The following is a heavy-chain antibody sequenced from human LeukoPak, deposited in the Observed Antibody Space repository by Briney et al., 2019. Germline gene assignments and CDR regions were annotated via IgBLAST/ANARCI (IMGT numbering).Heavy chain of an antibody. Sequence: GGSLRLSCAASGFTFSSEVMHWVRQAPGKGPEYVSTITAGGDQTYDAESVKGRFTISRDNSKGTLYLQMGSLRVEDTAVYYCVRDYSATYAFDYWGQGTLVTVSS. V-gene: IGHV3-64*02. CDR2: ITAGGDQT. D-gene: IGHD1-26*01. CDR3: VRDYSATYAFDY. CDR1: GFTFSSEV. J-gene: IGHJ4*02.